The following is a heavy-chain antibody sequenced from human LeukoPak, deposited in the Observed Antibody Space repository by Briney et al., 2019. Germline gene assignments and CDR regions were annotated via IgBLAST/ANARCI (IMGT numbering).Heavy chain of an antibody. CDR2: ISYDGSNK. V-gene: IGHV3-30*01. J-gene: IGHJ4*02. D-gene: IGHD5-24*01. CDR3: ARNREMATITGYFDY. Sequence: PGGSLRLSCAASGFTFSSYAMHWVRQAPGKGLEWVAVISYDGSNKYYADSVKGRFTISRDNSKNTLYLQMNSLRAEDTAVYYCARNREMATITGYFDYWGQGTLVTVSS. CDR1: GFTFSSYA.